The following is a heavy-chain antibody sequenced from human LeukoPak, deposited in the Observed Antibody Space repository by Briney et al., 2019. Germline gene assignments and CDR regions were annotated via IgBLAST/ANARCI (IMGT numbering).Heavy chain of an antibody. J-gene: IGHJ6*03. D-gene: IGHD2-15*01. V-gene: IGHV3-23*01. Sequence: GGSLRLSCAASGFTFSSYAMSWVRQAPGKGLEWVSAISGSGGSTYYADSVKGRFTISRDNSKNSLFLQMNSLRAEDTAVYYCARVLRYCSGGNCYSGGLGYMDVWGKGTTVTISS. CDR2: ISGSGGST. CDR1: GFTFSSYA. CDR3: ARVLRYCSGGNCYSGGLGYMDV.